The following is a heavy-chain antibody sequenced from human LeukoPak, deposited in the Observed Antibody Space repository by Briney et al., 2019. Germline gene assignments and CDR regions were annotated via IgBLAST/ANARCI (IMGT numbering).Heavy chain of an antibody. J-gene: IGHJ3*02. V-gene: IGHV1-69*10. CDR1: GGTFSSYA. CDR2: IIPILGIA. CDR3: ARDKPAYCGGDCDSNAFDI. Sequence: ASVKVSCKASGGTFSSYAISWVRQAPGQGLEWMGGIIPILGIANYAQKFQGRVTITADKSTSTAFMELSSLRSEDTAVYYCARDKPAYCGGDCDSNAFDIWGQGTMVTVSS. D-gene: IGHD2-21*02.